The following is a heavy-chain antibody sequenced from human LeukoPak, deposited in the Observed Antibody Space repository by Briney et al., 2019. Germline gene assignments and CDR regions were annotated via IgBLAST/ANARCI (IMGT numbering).Heavy chain of an antibody. CDR2: IRSSSSNI. J-gene: IGHJ6*03. Sequence: GGSLRLSCAASGFTFSSYSMYWVRQAPGKGLEWVSYIRSSSSNIFYADSVKGRFTIYRDNAKNSFYVQMNSLSAEDTALYCCARDRGGIDYYMDVWGKGTTVTVSS. V-gene: IGHV3-48*01. D-gene: IGHD3-16*02. CDR3: ARDRGGIDYYMDV. CDR1: GFTFSSYS.